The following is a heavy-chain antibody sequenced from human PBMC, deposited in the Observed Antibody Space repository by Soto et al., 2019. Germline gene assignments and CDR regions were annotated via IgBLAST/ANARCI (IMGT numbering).Heavy chain of an antibody. CDR3: ARDISYGSGTAYGY. CDR2: IGADNRDT. J-gene: IGHJ4*02. Sequence: QVQLVQSGGEVKKPGASVTVSCKASGYTFTNHGISWVRQAPGQGLEWMGWIGADNRDTNYAQSIQDRLTMTTDTSTNTAYMELRSLQYDDTAVYYCARDISYGSGTAYGYWGQGTLVTVSS. CDR1: GYTFTNHG. D-gene: IGHD3-10*01. V-gene: IGHV1-18*01.